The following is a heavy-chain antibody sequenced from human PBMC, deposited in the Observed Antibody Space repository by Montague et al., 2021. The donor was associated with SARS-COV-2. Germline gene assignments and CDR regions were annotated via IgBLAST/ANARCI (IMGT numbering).Heavy chain of an antibody. J-gene: IGHJ6*03. CDR1: GFPFSTNL. CDR2: IKQDGSDK. Sequence: FRRLSCAASGFPFSTNLMSWVRQAPGKGLEWVANIKQDGSDKFYVDSVKGRFTLSTDNAKNSVYLQMDGLRPEDTAVYYCARDFYYYMDVWGKGTTVTVSS. V-gene: IGHV3-7*01. CDR3: ARDFYYYMDV.